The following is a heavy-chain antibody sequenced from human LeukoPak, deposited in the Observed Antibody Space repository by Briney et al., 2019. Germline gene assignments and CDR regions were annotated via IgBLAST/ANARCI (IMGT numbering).Heavy chain of an antibody. V-gene: IGHV3-7*01. D-gene: IGHD3-10*02. Sequence: GGSLRLSCSASGFTFTTYWMSWVRQAPGKGLEWVANINQDGSEKYFVDSVKGRFTISRDNAKNSLYLQMNSLRVEDTAVYYCAELGITMIGGVWGKGTTVTISS. CDR2: INQDGSEK. J-gene: IGHJ6*04. CDR3: AELGITMIGGV. CDR1: GFTFTTYW.